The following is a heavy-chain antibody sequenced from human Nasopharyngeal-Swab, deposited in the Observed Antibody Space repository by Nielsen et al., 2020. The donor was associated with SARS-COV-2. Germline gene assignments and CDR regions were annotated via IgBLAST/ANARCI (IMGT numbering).Heavy chain of an antibody. V-gene: IGHV1-69*13. D-gene: IGHD1-1*01. J-gene: IGHJ6*03. Sequence: AVKVSCKASGGTFSSYASSWVRQAPGQGLEGMGGIIPIFGTANYAQKFQGRVTITADESTSTAYMELSSLRSEDRDVYYCARDPVQLERRRGGALGGSYYYYYMDVWGKGTTVTVSS. CDR1: GGTFSSYA. CDR3: ARDPVQLERRRGGALGGSYYYYYMDV. CDR2: IIPIFGTA.